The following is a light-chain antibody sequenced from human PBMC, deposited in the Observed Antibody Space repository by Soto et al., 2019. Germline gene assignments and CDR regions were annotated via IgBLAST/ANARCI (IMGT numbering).Light chain of an antibody. J-gene: IGLJ1*01. CDR3: QTWGTGIHYG. Sequence: QLVLTQSPSASASLGASVTLTCTLSSGHSSYAIAWQQQQPEKGPRYLMKLNSNGSHSKGDGIPDRFSGYSSGAERYLTISSLQSEDESDYYCQTWGTGIHYGFGTGTKVTVL. V-gene: IGLV4-69*01. CDR1: SGHSSYA. CDR2: LNSNGSH.